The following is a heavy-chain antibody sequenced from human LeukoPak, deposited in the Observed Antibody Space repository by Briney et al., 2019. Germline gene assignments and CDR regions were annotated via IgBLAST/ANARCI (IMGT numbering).Heavy chain of an antibody. CDR1: GGSFSDYY. J-gene: IGHJ6*03. D-gene: IGHD5-18*01. Sequence: SETLSLTCAVYGGSFSDYYWGWIRQPPGKGLEWIGEIDPSGSTNYSPSLKSRVTISVDTSKNQFSLKLSSVAAADTAVYFCVRVGYRYVINDWSRTGLGAYPTKYYYHMDVWDKGATVTVSS. CDR3: VRVGYRYVINDWSRTGLGAYPTKYYYHMDV. CDR2: IDPSGST. V-gene: IGHV4-34*01.